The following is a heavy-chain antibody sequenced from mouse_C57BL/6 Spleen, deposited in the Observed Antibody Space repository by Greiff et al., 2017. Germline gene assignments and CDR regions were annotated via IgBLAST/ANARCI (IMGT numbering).Heavy chain of an antibody. D-gene: IGHD1-1*01. Sequence: QVQLQQSGAELVRPGASVTLSCKASGYTFTDYEMHWVKQTPVHGLEWIGAIDPETGGTAYNQKFKGKAILTADKSSSTAYMELRSLTSEDSAVYYCTRSSNYYGSSPPFAYWGQGTLVTVSA. CDR2: IDPETGGT. J-gene: IGHJ3*01. V-gene: IGHV1-15*01. CDR3: TRSSNYYGSSPPFAY. CDR1: GYTFTDYE.